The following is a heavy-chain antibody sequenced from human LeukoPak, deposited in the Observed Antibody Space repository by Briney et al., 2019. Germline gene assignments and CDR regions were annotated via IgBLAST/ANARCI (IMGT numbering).Heavy chain of an antibody. CDR1: GFTFSSYW. D-gene: IGHD2-8*01. CDR2: IKPDGSSI. Sequence: GGSLRLSCAASGFTFSSYWMNWVRQAPGKGLVWVARIKPDGSSISYADSVKGRFTISRDNAKNTLYLQMNSLRAEDTAVYYCATLYAGSTDYWGRGTLVTVSS. CDR3: ATLYAGSTDY. V-gene: IGHV3-74*01. J-gene: IGHJ4*02.